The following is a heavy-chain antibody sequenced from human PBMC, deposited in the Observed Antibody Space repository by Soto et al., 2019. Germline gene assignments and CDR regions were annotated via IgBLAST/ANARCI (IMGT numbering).Heavy chain of an antibody. CDR3: ARGRPYCGFYVPGRRSPDL. CDR1: GCSISSTISSYY. D-gene: IGHD3-16*01. Sequence: TLSVTCTFSGCSISSTISSYYWSWIRQAPGKGLEWIGYIHHSGSTKYNPSLKSRVSMSIDTSKNQFSLQLSSVTAADTAVYFCARGRPYCGFYVPGRRSPDL. CDR2: IHHSGST. V-gene: IGHV4-61*01. J-gene: IGHJ2*01.